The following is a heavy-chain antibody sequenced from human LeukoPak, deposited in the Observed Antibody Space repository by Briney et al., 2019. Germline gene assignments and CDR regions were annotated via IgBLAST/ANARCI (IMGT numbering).Heavy chain of an antibody. J-gene: IGHJ3*02. V-gene: IGHV3-7*04. CDR3: ARGVIVGATTGDDALDI. CDR1: GFTFSRHW. CDR2: IREDGSEK. Sequence: GGSLRVSCAASGFTFSRHWMSWVRQAPGKGLEWVANIREDGSEKYYMDSVKGRFTISRDNAKNSLYLQMKTLRAEDTAVYFCARGVIVGATTGDDALDIWGQGTIVTVSS. D-gene: IGHD1-26*01.